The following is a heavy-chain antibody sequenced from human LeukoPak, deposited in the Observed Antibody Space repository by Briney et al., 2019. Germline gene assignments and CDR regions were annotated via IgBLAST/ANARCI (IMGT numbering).Heavy chain of an antibody. CDR3: AKCVGRYSGSYYTR. V-gene: IGHV3-9*01. Sequence: GGSLRLSCAASGFTFDDYATHWVRQAPGKGLEWVSGISWNSGSIGYADSVKGRFTISRDNAKNSLYLQMNSLRAEDTALYYCAKCVGRYSGSYYTRWGQGTLVTVSS. CDR2: ISWNSGSI. J-gene: IGHJ4*02. CDR1: GFTFDDYA. D-gene: IGHD1-26*01.